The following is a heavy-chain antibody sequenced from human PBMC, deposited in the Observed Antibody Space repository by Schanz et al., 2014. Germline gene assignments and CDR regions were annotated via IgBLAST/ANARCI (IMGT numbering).Heavy chain of an antibody. V-gene: IGHV3-21*01. Sequence: DVQLVESGGGVVQPGGSLRLSCAASGFTFSNYGMHWVRQAPGKGLEWVSSISNGGGYIYYADSVKGRFTISRDNAKNSVYLQMHSLRAEDTALYYCARDRDAGGYDSWGQGTLVTVSS. CDR2: ISNGGGYI. J-gene: IGHJ5*01. D-gene: IGHD2-8*02. CDR1: GFTFSNYG. CDR3: ARDRDAGGYDS.